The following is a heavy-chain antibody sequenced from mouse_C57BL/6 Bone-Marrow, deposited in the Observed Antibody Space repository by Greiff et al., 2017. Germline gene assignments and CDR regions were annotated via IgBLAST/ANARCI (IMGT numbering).Heavy chain of an antibody. Sequence: QVQLKQSGAELARPGASVKLSCKASGYTFTSYGISWVKQRTGQGLEWIGEIYPRSGNTYYNEKFKGKATLTADKSSSTAYMELRSLTSEDSAVYFCARGRWSGYFDVWGTGTTVTVSS. CDR2: IYPRSGNT. CDR3: ARGRWSGYFDV. J-gene: IGHJ1*03. CDR1: GYTFTSYG. V-gene: IGHV1-81*01. D-gene: IGHD1-1*02.